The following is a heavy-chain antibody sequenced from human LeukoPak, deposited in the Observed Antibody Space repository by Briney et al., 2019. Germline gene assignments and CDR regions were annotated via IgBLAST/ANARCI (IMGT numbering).Heavy chain of an antibody. D-gene: IGHD3-10*01. CDR1: GYTFTSYY. Sequence: ASVKVSCKASGYTFTSYYMHWVRQAPGQGLEWMGIINPSGGSTSYAQKFQGRVTMTRDTSTSTVYMELSSLRSEDTAVYYCARAKPTMVRGVSNWFDPWGQGTLVTVSS. J-gene: IGHJ5*02. CDR2: INPSGGST. CDR3: ARAKPTMVRGVSNWFDP. V-gene: IGHV1-46*01.